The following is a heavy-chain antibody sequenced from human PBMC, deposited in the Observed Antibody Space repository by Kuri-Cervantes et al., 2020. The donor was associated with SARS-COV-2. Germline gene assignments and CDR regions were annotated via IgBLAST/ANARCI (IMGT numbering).Heavy chain of an antibody. V-gene: IGHV3-30*18. Sequence: GGSLRLSCAASGFTFSSYGMHWVRQASGKGLEWVAVISYDGSNKYYADSVKGRFTISRDNSKNTLYLQMNSLRAEDTAVYYCAKVFTIFGVITNYYYYYGMDVWGQGTTVTVSS. CDR2: ISYDGSNK. CDR3: AKVFTIFGVITNYYYYYGMDV. D-gene: IGHD3-3*01. J-gene: IGHJ6*02. CDR1: GFTFSSYG.